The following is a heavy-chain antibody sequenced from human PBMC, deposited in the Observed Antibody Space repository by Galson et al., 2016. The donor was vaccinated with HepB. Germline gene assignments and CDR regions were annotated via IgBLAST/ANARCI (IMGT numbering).Heavy chain of an antibody. J-gene: IGHJ4*02. CDR2: ISGSAGST. Sequence: SLRLSCAASGFTFSTYAMSWVRQAPGKGLEWVSVISGSAGSTYYADSVKGRFTISRDNSKNMLYMQVNSLRAKDTAVYYCAKGGLRWYHNFNCWGQGTLVTVSS. CDR3: AKGGLRWYHNFNC. D-gene: IGHD4-23*01. V-gene: IGHV3-23*01. CDR1: GFTFSTYA.